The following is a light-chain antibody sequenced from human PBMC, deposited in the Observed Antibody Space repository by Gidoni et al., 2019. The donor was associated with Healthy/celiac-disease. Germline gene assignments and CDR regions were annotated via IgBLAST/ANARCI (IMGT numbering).Light chain of an antibody. CDR2: AAS. V-gene: IGKV1-39*01. Sequence: IQMTQTPPSLSASVGDRVTITCRASQSISSYLNWYQQKPGKAPKLLIYAASSLQSGVPSRFSGSGSGTDFTLTISSLQPEDFATYYCQQSYSTPWTFGQGTKVEIK. CDR3: QQSYSTPWT. CDR1: QSISSY. J-gene: IGKJ1*01.